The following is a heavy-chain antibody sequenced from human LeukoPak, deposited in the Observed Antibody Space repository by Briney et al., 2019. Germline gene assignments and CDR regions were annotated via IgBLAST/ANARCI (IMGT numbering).Heavy chain of an antibody. CDR3: ARQGFFLTIFLSSDNWFDP. Sequence: PSETLSLTCTVSGSSISSSSYYWGWIRQPPGKGLEWIGSIYYSGNTYYNSSLKSRVTISVDTSKNQFSLKLSSVTAADTAVYYCARQGFFLTIFLSSDNWFDPWGQGTLVTVSP. V-gene: IGHV4-39*01. CDR2: IYYSGNT. J-gene: IGHJ5*02. D-gene: IGHD3-3*01. CDR1: GSSISSSSYY.